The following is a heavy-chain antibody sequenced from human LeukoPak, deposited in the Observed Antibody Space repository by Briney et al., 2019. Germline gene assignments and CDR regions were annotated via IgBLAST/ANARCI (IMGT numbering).Heavy chain of an antibody. J-gene: IGHJ5*02. D-gene: IGHD3-10*01. Sequence: SVKVSCKASGGTFSSYAISWVRQAPGQGLEWMGGIIPIFGTANYAQKFQGRVTITADESTSTAYMELSSLRSEDTAVYYCVRDGEGVAISVNYWFDPWGQGTLVNVSS. V-gene: IGHV1-69*13. CDR3: VRDGEGVAISVNYWFDP. CDR1: GGTFSSYA. CDR2: IIPIFGTA.